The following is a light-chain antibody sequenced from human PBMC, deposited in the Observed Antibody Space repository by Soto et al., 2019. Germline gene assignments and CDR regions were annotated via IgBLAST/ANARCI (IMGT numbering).Light chain of an antibody. J-gene: IGLJ7*01. V-gene: IGLV1-44*01. Sequence: QSVLTQPPSASGTPGQSVIFSCSGSDSNIGINPVTWYQQLPGAAPKLVIYDNYRRPSGVPSRFSGTKSGTSASLAISGLQSEDEADYYCAAWDDSLDAAVFGGGTQLTVL. CDR2: DNY. CDR3: AAWDDSLDAAV. CDR1: DSNIGINP.